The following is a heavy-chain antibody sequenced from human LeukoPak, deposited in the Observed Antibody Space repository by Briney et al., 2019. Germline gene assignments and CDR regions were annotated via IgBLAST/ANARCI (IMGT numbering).Heavy chain of an antibody. D-gene: IGHD6-19*01. CDR1: GFTFSSYW. V-gene: IGHV3-74*01. Sequence: SGGSLGLSCAVSGFTFSSYWMHWVRQAPGKGLVWVSRINNDGSTTAYADSVKGRFTISRDNTKNTLYLQMDSLRAKDAAVYYCARTYSSFDYWGQGTLVTVCS. J-gene: IGHJ4*02. CDR3: ARTYSSFDY. CDR2: INNDGSTT.